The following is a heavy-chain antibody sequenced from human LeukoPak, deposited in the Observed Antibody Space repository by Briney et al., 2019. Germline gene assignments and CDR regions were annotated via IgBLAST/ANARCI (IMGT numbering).Heavy chain of an antibody. J-gene: IGHJ4*02. CDR2: IKHDGSEK. V-gene: IGHV3-7*05. D-gene: IGHD4-23*01. CDR1: GFTFSSYW. CDR3: AATTVVTINY. Sequence: GGSLRLSCAASGFTFSSYWMSWVRQAPGKGLEWVANIKHDGSEKYYVDSVKGRLSISRDNAKNSLFLQMNSLRAEDTAVYYCAATTVVTINYWGQGTLVTVSS.